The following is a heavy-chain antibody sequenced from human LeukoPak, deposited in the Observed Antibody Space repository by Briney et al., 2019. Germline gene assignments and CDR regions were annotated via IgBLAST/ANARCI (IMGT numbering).Heavy chain of an antibody. CDR1: GFTFSTYA. Sequence: GGCLRLSCAASGFTFSTYAMHWVRQAPGKGLEWVSGISWNSGSKGYAGSVKGRFTISRDNAKNSLYLQMNSLRSEDTALYYCGKDNIRIVVAGTIDYWGQGTLVTVSS. CDR3: GKDNIRIVVAGTIDY. CDR2: ISWNSGSK. V-gene: IGHV3-9*01. J-gene: IGHJ4*02. D-gene: IGHD6-19*01.